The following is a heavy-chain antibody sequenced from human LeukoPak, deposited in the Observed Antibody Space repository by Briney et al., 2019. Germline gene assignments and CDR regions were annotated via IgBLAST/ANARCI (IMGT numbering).Heavy chain of an antibody. J-gene: IGHJ5*02. CDR1: DYSITSDYY. V-gene: IGHV4-38-2*02. CDR3: AREGSTSGTNWFDP. D-gene: IGHD3-10*01. Sequence: ETLSLTCAVSDYSITSDYYWGWIRQPPGKGLEWIGSIYHSGTTDYNPSLKSRVTISVDTSKNQFSLKLTSATAADTAVYYCAREGSTSGTNWFDPWGQGNLVTVSS. CDR2: IYHSGTT.